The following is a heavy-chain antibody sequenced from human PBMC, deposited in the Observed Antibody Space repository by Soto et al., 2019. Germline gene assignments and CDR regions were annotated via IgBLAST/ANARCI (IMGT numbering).Heavy chain of an antibody. D-gene: IGHD4-17*01. CDR3: AKDISSVTTSVSRYYYGMDV. Sequence: PGGSLRLSCAASGFTFDDYTMHWVRQAPGKGLEWVSLISWDGGSTYYADSVKGRFTISRDNSKNSLYLQMNSLRTEDTALYYCAKDISSVTTSVSRYYYGMDVWGQGTTVTVSS. CDR1: GFTFDDYT. J-gene: IGHJ6*02. CDR2: ISWDGGST. V-gene: IGHV3-43*01.